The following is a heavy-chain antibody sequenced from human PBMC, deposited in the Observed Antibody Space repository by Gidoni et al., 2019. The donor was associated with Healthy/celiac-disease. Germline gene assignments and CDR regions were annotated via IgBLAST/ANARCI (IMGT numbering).Heavy chain of an antibody. Sequence: EVQLVESGGGLVQPGGSLRLSCAASGFAFSSYWMSGVRQAPGKGLEWVANIKQDGSEKYYVDSVKGRFTISRDNAKNSLYLQMNSLRAEDTAVYYCARDIVVVVAAPDYWGQGTLVTVSS. CDR1: GFAFSSYW. J-gene: IGHJ4*02. CDR2: IKQDGSEK. V-gene: IGHV3-7*04. CDR3: ARDIVVVVAAPDY. D-gene: IGHD2-15*01.